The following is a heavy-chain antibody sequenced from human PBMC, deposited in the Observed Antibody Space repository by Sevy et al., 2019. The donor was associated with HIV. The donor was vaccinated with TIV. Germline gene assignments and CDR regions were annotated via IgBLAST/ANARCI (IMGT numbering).Heavy chain of an antibody. CDR3: AVDYSIYYGMDV. V-gene: IGHV1-2*06. Sequence: ASVKVSCKASGYTFTGYYIHWVRQAPGQGLEWMGRINPNSGGTNYAQKFQGRVTMTRDTSISTAYMELSRLRSDDTAVYYCAVDYSIYYGMDVWGQGTTVTVSS. J-gene: IGHJ6*02. CDR1: GYTFTGYY. CDR2: INPNSGGT. D-gene: IGHD4-4*01.